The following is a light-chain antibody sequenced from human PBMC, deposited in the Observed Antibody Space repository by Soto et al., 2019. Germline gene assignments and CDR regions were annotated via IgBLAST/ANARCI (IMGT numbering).Light chain of an antibody. CDR2: GNN. Sequence: QAVVTQPPSASGTPGQTVAISCSGSNSNFGSNTVNWYQQFPGTAPKLLIYGNNQRPSGVPDRFSGSKSDTSASLAISGLLSEYESDYYCAAWADSLNGWVFGGGTKLTVL. V-gene: IGLV1-44*01. CDR3: AAWADSLNGWV. J-gene: IGLJ3*02. CDR1: NSNFGSNT.